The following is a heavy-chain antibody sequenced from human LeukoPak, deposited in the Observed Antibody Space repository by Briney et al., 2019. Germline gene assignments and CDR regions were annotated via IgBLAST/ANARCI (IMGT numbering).Heavy chain of an antibody. CDR2: IHPNTGNP. CDR3: ARAYQSLGGLSLPDH. Sequence: ASVKVSCKASGYTFTDYAMNWVRQAPGQGLEWMGWIHPNTGNPTYAQGFTGRFVFSLDTSVDTTYLQISSLKAEDTAVYYCARAYQSLGGLSLPDHWGQGTLDTVSS. D-gene: IGHD3-16*02. J-gene: IGHJ5*02. V-gene: IGHV7-4-1*02. CDR1: GYTFTDYA.